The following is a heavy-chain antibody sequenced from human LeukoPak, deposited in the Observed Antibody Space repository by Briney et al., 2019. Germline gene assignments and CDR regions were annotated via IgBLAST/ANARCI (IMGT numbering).Heavy chain of an antibody. Sequence: GSVKVSYKASGYTFTCYYMHWVRKAPGQGLEWMGWINPNSGGTNYAQKFQGRVTMTRDTSISTAYMELSRLRSDDTAVYYCARVARIAAASFDYWGQGTLVTVSS. V-gene: IGHV1-2*02. J-gene: IGHJ4*02. D-gene: IGHD6-13*01. CDR2: INPNSGGT. CDR3: ARVARIAAASFDY. CDR1: GYTFTCYY.